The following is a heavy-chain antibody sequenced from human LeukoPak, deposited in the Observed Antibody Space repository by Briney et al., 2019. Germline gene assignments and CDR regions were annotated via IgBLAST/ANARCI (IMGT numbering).Heavy chain of an antibody. CDR2: INPNSGGT. D-gene: IGHD6-25*01. CDR3: ARGSDYVSFAFDY. Sequence: ASVKVSCKASGYTFTGYYMHWVRQAPGQGLEWMGWINPNSGGTNYAQKFQGRVTMTRDTSISTAYMELSRLRSDDTAVYYCARGSDYVSFAFDYWGQGTLVTVSS. V-gene: IGHV1-2*02. J-gene: IGHJ4*02. CDR1: GYTFTGYY.